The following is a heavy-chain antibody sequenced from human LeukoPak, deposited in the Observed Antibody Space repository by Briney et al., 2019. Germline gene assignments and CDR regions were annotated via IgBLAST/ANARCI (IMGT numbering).Heavy chain of an antibody. D-gene: IGHD1-26*01. CDR1: GFTFSSYE. V-gene: IGHV3-48*03. J-gene: IGHJ4*02. CDR2: ISSSGSTI. Sequence: GGSLRLSCAASGFTFSSYEMNWVRQAPGKGLEWVSCISSSGSTIYYADSVKGRFTISRDNAKNSLYLQMNSLRAEDTAVYYCAREGSYADYWGQGTLVTVSS. CDR3: AREGSYADY.